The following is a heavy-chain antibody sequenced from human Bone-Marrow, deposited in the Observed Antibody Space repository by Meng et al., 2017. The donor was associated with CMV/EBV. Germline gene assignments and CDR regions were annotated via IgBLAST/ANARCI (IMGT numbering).Heavy chain of an antibody. CDR1: GFSVSDYY. CDR3: ARDPATHYDFWSGYLSGYYYGMDV. CDR2: ISSSGNNM. J-gene: IGHJ6*02. Sequence: GESLKISCAASGFSVSDYYMNWIRQAPGKGPEWISYISSSGNNMRYADSVKGRFTISRDNAKNSLYLQMNSLRAEDTAVYYCARDPATHYDFWSGYLSGYYYGMDVWGQGTTVTVSS. V-gene: IGHV3-11*04. D-gene: IGHD3-3*01.